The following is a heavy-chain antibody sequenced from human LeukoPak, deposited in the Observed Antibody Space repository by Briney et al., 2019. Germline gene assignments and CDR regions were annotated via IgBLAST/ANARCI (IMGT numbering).Heavy chain of an antibody. Sequence: GGSLRLSCAASGFTFSSYWMTWVRQAQGKGLEWVANIKQDGSEKYYVDSVEGRFTISRDNAKNSLFLQMNSLRAEDTAVYSCARAGGSGSLDYWGQGTLVTVSS. CDR1: GFTFSSYW. CDR3: ARAGGSGSLDY. V-gene: IGHV3-7*01. CDR2: IKQDGSEK. J-gene: IGHJ4*02. D-gene: IGHD3-10*01.